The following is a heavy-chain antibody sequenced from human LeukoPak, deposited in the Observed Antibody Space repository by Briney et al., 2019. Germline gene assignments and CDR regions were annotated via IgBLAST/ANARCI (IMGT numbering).Heavy chain of an antibody. CDR2: INHSGST. J-gene: IGHJ5*02. CDR3: ARASPLGRDRGRWFDP. CDR1: GGSFSGYY. Sequence: PSETLSLTCAVYGGSFSGYYWSWIRQPPGKGLEWIGEINHSGSTNYNPSLKSRVTISVDTSKNQFSLKLSSVTAADTAVYYCARASPLGRDRGRWFDPWGQGTLVTVSS. D-gene: IGHD3-10*01. V-gene: IGHV4-34*01.